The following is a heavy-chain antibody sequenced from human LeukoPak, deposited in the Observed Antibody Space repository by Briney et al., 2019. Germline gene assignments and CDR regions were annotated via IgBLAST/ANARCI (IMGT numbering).Heavy chain of an antibody. V-gene: IGHV3-11*04. CDR3: ARDQDTEGFYDY. J-gene: IGHJ4*02. Sequence: GSLRLSCAASGFPFSDYYMNWIRQAPGKGLEWVSYISSSGSATYYADSVKGRITISRDNAKNSLYLQMNSLRAEDTAVYYCARDQDTEGFYDYWGQGTLVTVSS. D-gene: IGHD2-15*01. CDR2: ISSSGSAT. CDR1: GFPFSDYY.